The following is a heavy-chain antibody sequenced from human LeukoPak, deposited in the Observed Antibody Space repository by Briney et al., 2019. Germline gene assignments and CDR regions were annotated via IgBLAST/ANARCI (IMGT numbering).Heavy chain of an antibody. J-gene: IGHJ4*02. CDR3: AKDVWGYYGSGSYYHLDY. Sequence: GSLRLSCAVSGFTFSSYAMKWVRPAPGKGLEWVSAISGSGGSTYYADSVKGRFTISRDNSKNTLYLQMNSLRAEDTAVYYCAKDVWGYYGSGSYYHLDYWGQGTLVTVSS. CDR2: ISGSGGST. CDR1: GFTFSSYA. D-gene: IGHD3-10*01. V-gene: IGHV3-23*01.